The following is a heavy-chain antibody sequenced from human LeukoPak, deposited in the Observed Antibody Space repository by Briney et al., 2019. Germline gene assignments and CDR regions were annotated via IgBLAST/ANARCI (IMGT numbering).Heavy chain of an antibody. Sequence: ASVKVSCKASGYTFTGYYMHWVRQAPGQGLEWMGWINPNSGGTNYAQKFRGRVTMTRDTSISTAYMELSRLRSDDTAVYYCARDISAMVRGVIKNYYGMDVWGQGTTVTVSS. V-gene: IGHV1-2*02. CDR2: INPNSGGT. D-gene: IGHD3-10*01. CDR1: GYTFTGYY. CDR3: ARDISAMVRGVIKNYYGMDV. J-gene: IGHJ6*02.